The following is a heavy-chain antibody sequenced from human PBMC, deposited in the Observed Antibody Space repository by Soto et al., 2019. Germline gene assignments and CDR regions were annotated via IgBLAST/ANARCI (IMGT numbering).Heavy chain of an antibody. J-gene: IGHJ4*02. D-gene: IGHD3-10*01. CDR1: ELSLSTSGVG. Sequence: QITLKESGPTLVEPTQTLTLTCTFSELSLSTSGVGVGWIRQPPGKALEWLALIYWDDDKSYSPSLKSRLTITKVTSNNQVVLTMTNMDPVDTATYYCVHSHVLRWFGFDSWGQGTLVTVPS. V-gene: IGHV2-5*02. CDR2: IYWDDDK. CDR3: VHSHVLRWFGFDS.